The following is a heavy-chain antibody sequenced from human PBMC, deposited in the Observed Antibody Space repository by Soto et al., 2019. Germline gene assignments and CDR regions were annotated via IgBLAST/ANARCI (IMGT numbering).Heavy chain of an antibody. CDR3: GGDADSSSSYGGWFDP. Sequence: QVQLVQSGAEVKKPGSSVKVSCKASGGTFSSYAISWVRQAPGQGLEWMGGIIPIFGTANYAQKFQGRVTITADESTSTASMELSSLRSEDTAVYYCGGDADSSSSYGGWFDPWGQGTLVTVSS. D-gene: IGHD6-6*01. CDR1: GGTFSSYA. V-gene: IGHV1-69*01. CDR2: IIPIFGTA. J-gene: IGHJ5*02.